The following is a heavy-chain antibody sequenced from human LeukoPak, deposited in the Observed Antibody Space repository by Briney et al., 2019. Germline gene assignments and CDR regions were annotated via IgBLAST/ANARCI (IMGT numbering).Heavy chain of an antibody. V-gene: IGHV3-30*03. CDR1: GFTFSSYG. CDR3: ARDPAKFWSGHDY. Sequence: GRSLRLSCAASGFTFSSYGMHWVRQAPGKGLEWVAVISYDGSNKYYADSVKGRFTISRVNSKNTLYVQMNSLRAEDTAVYYCARDPAKFWSGHDYWGQGTLVTVSS. D-gene: IGHD3-3*01. J-gene: IGHJ4*02. CDR2: ISYDGSNK.